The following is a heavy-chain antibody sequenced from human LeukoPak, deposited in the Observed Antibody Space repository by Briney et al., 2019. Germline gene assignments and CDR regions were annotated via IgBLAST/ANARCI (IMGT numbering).Heavy chain of an antibody. CDR1: GFTFSSYA. D-gene: IGHD3-22*01. Sequence: GGSLRLSCAASGFTFSSYAMSWVRQAPGKGLEWVSAISGSGGSTYYADSVKGRFTISRDNSKNTLYLQMNSLRAEDTAVYYCAKSQDSSGYAYGYYYYGIDVWGQGTTVTVSS. CDR3: AKSQDSSGYAYGYYYYGIDV. V-gene: IGHV3-23*01. CDR2: ISGSGGST. J-gene: IGHJ6*02.